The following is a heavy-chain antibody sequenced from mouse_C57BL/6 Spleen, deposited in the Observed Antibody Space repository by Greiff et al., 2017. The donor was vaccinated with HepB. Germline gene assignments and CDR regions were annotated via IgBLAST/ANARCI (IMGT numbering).Heavy chain of an antibody. J-gene: IGHJ2*01. Sequence: VKLQESGPELVKPGASVKISCKASGYAFSSSWMNCVKQRPGKGLEWIGRIYPGDGDTNYNGKFKGKATLTADKSSSTAYMQISSLTSEDSAVYFCAREDGSSCDYWGQGTTLTVSS. D-gene: IGHD1-1*01. V-gene: IGHV1-82*01. CDR1: GYAFSSSW. CDR3: AREDGSSCDY. CDR2: IYPGDGDT.